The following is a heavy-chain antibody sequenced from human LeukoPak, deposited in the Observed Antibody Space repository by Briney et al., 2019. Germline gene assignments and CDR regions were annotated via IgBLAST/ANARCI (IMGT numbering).Heavy chain of an antibody. CDR2: INTNTGNP. CDR1: GYTFTSYA. V-gene: IGHV7-4-1*02. CDR3: ARVPPGWNDARCDAFYI. Sequence: GASVKVSCKARGYTFTSYAMNWVRQAPGRGLEWMGWINTNTGNPTYAQGFTGRFVFSLDTSVSTAYLQISSLKAEDTAVYYCARVPPGWNDARCDAFYIWGQGTMVTVSS. D-gene: IGHD1-1*01. J-gene: IGHJ3*02.